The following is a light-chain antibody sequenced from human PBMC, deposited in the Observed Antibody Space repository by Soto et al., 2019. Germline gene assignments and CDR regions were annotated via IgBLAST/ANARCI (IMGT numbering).Light chain of an antibody. V-gene: IGKV3-11*01. CDR2: EAS. Sequence: EIVLTQSPATLSLPPGERATLSCRASQSVSSSLAWYQQKLGQAPRLLIYEASDRATGIPARFSGSGSGTDFTLIISSLEPEDFAVYYCQQGSTWPWTFGQGTKVEIK. CDR3: QQGSTWPWT. J-gene: IGKJ1*01. CDR1: QSVSSS.